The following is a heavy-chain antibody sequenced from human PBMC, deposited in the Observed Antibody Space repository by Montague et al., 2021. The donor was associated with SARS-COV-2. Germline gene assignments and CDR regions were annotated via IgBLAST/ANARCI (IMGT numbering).Heavy chain of an antibody. CDR2: TYYRFKWYN. J-gene: IGHJ6*02. Sequence: CAISGDSVSSNSATWNWVRQSPSIGLEWLGRTYYRFKWYNDYAVSVRGRVTINPDTSKNQFSLQLNSVTPEDTAIYYCTSGREGNYNVMDVWGQGTTVTVSS. CDR1: GDSVSSNSAT. D-gene: IGHD1-1*01. V-gene: IGHV6-1*01. CDR3: TSGREGNYNVMDV.